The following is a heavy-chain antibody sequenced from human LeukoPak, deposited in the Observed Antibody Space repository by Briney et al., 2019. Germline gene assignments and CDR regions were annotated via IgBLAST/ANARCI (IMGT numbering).Heavy chain of an antibody. Sequence: GRSLRLSCAASGFTFSSYAMHWGRQAPGKGLEWVAVISYDGSNKYYADSVKGRFTISRDNSKNTLYLQMNSLRAEDTAVYYCARGGISWVYYGMDVWGKGTRSPSPQ. CDR2: ISYDGSNK. J-gene: IGHJ6*04. D-gene: IGHD3-16*02. CDR1: GFTFSSYA. CDR3: ARGGISWVYYGMDV. V-gene: IGHV3-30*04.